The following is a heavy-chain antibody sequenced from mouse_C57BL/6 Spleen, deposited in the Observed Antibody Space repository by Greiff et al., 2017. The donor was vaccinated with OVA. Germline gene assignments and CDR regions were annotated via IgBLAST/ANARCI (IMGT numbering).Heavy chain of an antibody. J-gene: IGHJ2*01. CDR2: IDPETGGT. CDR1: GYTFTDYE. Sequence: VQLQQSGAELVRPGASVTLSCKASGYTFTDYEMHWVKQTPVHGLEWIGAIDPETGGTAYNQKFKDKSILTADKSSSTAYMELRSLTSEDSAVYCCTRGTGGFDYWGQGTTLTVSS. CDR3: TRGTGGFDY. V-gene: IGHV1-15*01. D-gene: IGHD3-3*01.